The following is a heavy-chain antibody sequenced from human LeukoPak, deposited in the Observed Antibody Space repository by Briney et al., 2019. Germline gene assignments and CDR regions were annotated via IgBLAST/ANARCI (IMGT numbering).Heavy chain of an antibody. D-gene: IGHD6-13*01. Sequence: PGGSLRLSCAASGFTFNNYGMHWVRQAPGKGLEWVAVISYDGSKKYYEDSVKGRFTISRDNSKNTVYLQMNSLRAEDTAVYYCAKDLGAAAGENYYYYYGMDVWGQGTKVTVSS. CDR2: ISYDGSKK. CDR3: AKDLGAAAGENYYYYYGMDV. J-gene: IGHJ6*02. CDR1: GFTFNNYG. V-gene: IGHV3-30*18.